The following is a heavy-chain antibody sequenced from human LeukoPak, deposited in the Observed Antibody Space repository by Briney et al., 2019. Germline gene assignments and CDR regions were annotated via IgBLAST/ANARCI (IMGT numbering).Heavy chain of an antibody. D-gene: IGHD5-18*01. Sequence: PSETLSLTCTVSGGSISSYYWSWIRQPPGKGLEWIGYIYYSGNTNYNPSLKSRVTISVDTSKNQFSLKLSSVTAADTAVYYCARDRSYGYFDYWGQGTLVTVSS. V-gene: IGHV4-59*12. J-gene: IGHJ4*02. CDR3: ARDRSYGYFDY. CDR2: IYYSGNT. CDR1: GGSISSYY.